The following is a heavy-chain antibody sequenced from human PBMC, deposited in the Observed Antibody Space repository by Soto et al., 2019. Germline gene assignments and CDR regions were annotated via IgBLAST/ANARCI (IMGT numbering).Heavy chain of an antibody. CDR1: GFTFSSYS. CDR2: ISSSSSYI. CDR3: ARAEDNWNNNWFDP. Sequence: GGSLRLSCAASGFTFSSYSMNWVRQAPGKGLEWVSSISSSSSYIYYADSVKGRFTISRDNAKNSLYLQMNSLRAEDTAVYYCARAEDNWNNNWFDPWGQGTLVTVSS. D-gene: IGHD1-20*01. V-gene: IGHV3-21*01. J-gene: IGHJ5*02.